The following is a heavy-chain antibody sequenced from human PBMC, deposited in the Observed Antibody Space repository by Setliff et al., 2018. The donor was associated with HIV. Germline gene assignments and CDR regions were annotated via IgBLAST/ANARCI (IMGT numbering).Heavy chain of an antibody. CDR1: GYTFTNYD. CDR3: ARGRNYDSSGYGDYYYYMDV. J-gene: IGHJ6*03. V-gene: IGHV1-8*01. D-gene: IGHD3-22*01. Sequence: ASVKVSCKASGYTFTNYDINWVRQATGQGLEWMGWMNPNSGNTGYAQKFQGRVTMTRNTSISTAYMELSSLRSDDTAVYYCARGRNYDSSGYGDYYYYMDVWGKGTTVTVSS. CDR2: MNPNSGNT.